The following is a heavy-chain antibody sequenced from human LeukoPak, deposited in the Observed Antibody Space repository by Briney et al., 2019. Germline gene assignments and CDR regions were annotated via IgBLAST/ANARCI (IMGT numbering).Heavy chain of an antibody. D-gene: IGHD3-3*01. V-gene: IGHV4-34*01. CDR3: ARARYYDFWSGYDY. Sequence: SETLSLTCAVYGGSFSGYYWSRIRQPPGKGLEWIGEINHSGSTNYNPSLKSRVTISVDTSKNQFSLKLSSVTAADTAVYYCARARYYDFWSGYDYWGQGTLVTVSS. CDR2: INHSGST. CDR1: GGSFSGYY. J-gene: IGHJ4*02.